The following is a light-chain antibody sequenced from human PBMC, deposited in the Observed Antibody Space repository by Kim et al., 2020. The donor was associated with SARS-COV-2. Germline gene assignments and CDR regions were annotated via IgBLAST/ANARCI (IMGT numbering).Light chain of an antibody. CDR1: GANIGNNY. Sequence: GQTVTTASYGSGANIGNNYVPWYQRLPGTAPKPLIYDSKKRPSGIPDRFSGSKSGTSGTLGITGLQTGDEAEYYCGTWDSSLSAGVFGGGTQLTVL. J-gene: IGLJ2*01. CDR3: GTWDSSLSAGV. V-gene: IGLV1-51*01. CDR2: DSK.